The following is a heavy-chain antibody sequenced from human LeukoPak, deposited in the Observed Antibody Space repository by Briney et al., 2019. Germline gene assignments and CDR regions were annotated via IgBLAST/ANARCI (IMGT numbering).Heavy chain of an antibody. D-gene: IGHD2-2*01. J-gene: IGHJ4*02. CDR2: IIPIFGTV. CDR3: ARTKDIVVVPAALSYYFDY. CDR1: GGTFSSYA. V-gene: IGHV1-69*13. Sequence: SVKVSCKASGGTFSSYAISWVRQAPGQGLEWMGGIIPIFGTVNYAQKFQGRVTITADESTSTAYMELSSLRSEDTAVYYCARTKDIVVVPAALSYYFDYWGQGTLVTVSS.